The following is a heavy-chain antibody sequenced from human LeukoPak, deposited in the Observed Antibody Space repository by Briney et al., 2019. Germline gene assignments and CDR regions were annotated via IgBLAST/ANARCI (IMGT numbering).Heavy chain of an antibody. CDR1: GCTFSSYA. Sequence: ASVKVSCKASGCTFSSYAISWVRQAPGQGLEWMGGIIPIFGTASYAQKFQGRVTITTDESTSTAYMELSSLRSEDTAVYYCASGSVYYYDSSGYYYFDYWGQGTLVTVSS. CDR2: IIPIFGTA. V-gene: IGHV1-69*05. D-gene: IGHD3-22*01. CDR3: ASGSVYYYDSSGYYYFDY. J-gene: IGHJ4*02.